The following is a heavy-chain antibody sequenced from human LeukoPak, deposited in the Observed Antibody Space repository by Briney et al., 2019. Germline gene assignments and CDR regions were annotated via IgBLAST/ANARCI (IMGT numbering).Heavy chain of an antibody. CDR3: ASMIVVVIKGGNFDY. J-gene: IGHJ4*02. D-gene: IGHD3-22*01. CDR2: TYYSGST. CDR1: GGSISSSSYY. V-gene: IGHV4-39*01. Sequence: SETLSLTCTVSGGSISSSSYYWGWIRQPPGKGLEWIGSTYYSGSTYYNPSLKSRVTISVDTSKNQFSLKLSSVTAADTAVYYCASMIVVVIKGGNFDYWGQGTLVTVSS.